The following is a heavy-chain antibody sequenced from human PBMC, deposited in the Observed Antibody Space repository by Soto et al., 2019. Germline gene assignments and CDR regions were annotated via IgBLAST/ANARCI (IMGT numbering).Heavy chain of an antibody. CDR1: GGTFSSYT. J-gene: IGHJ5*02. CDR2: IIPILGIA. Sequence: QVQLVQSGAEVKKPGSSVKVSCKASGGTFSSYTISWVRQAPGQGLEWMGRIIPILGIANYAQKLQGRVTLTADKSTSTAYMELSSLRSEDTAVYYCARTTGGATTVFYWFDPWGQGTLVTVSS. D-gene: IGHD2-8*02. CDR3: ARTTGGATTVFYWFDP. V-gene: IGHV1-69*02.